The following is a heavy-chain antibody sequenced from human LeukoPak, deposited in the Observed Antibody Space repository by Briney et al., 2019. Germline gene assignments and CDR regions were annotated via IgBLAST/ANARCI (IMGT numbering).Heavy chain of an antibody. Sequence: ASVKLSCKVSGYTLTELSMHWVRQAPGKGLEWMGGFDPEDGETIYAPKLKGRVTMTEDTSTDTAYMELSSLRSEDTAVYYCATRMVRGVITPDAFDIWGQGTMVTVSS. CDR1: GYTLTELS. CDR3: ATRMVRGVITPDAFDI. D-gene: IGHD3-10*01. J-gene: IGHJ3*02. CDR2: FDPEDGET. V-gene: IGHV1-24*01.